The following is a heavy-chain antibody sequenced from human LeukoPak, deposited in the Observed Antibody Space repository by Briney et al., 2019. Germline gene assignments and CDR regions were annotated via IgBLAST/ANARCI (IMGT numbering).Heavy chain of an antibody. CDR1: GGSISNHY. Sequence: SETLSLTCTVSGGSISNHYWSWIRQPPGKGLEWIGYIYYSGSTNYNPSLKSRVSISVDTSKNQFSLNLSSVTAADTAVYYCAGRSGRRGGVDYWGQGTLVTVSS. CDR3: AGRSGRRGGVDY. D-gene: IGHD1-26*01. CDR2: IYYSGST. V-gene: IGHV4-59*11. J-gene: IGHJ4*02.